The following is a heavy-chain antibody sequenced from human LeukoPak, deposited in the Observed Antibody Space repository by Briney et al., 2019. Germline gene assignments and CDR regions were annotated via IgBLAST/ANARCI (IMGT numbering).Heavy chain of an antibody. CDR2: IRSNGNDK. D-gene: IGHD1-26*01. Sequence: GGSLRLSCGTSGFTFSSYAMHWVRQTPGRGLEWVAFIRSNGNDKYYADSVQGRFIISRDNSKNTLYLQMTTLRTEDTAIYYCANGDSGSAGGVYWGRGTLVSVSS. J-gene: IGHJ4*02. V-gene: IGHV3-30*02. CDR3: ANGDSGSAGGVY. CDR1: GFTFSSYA.